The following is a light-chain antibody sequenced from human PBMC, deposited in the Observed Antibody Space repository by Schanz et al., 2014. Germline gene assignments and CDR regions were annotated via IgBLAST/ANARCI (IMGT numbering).Light chain of an antibody. CDR3: QQSFTMPYT. J-gene: IGKJ2*01. V-gene: IGKV1-39*01. Sequence: DIHMTQSPSSLSPSVGDRVTITCRSSQSIGKYVNWYQQTPGKAPRLLIYAASTLQSGVPSRFSGSGFGTEFTLTISGLQPEDFACYYCQQSFTMPYTFGPGTKLEI. CDR1: QSIGKY. CDR2: AAS.